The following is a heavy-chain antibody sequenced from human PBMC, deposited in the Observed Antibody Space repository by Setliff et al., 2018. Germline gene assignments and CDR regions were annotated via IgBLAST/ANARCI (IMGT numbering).Heavy chain of an antibody. CDR3: VKPSTGWYWFET. CDR2: INPHTGSK. J-gene: IGHJ5*02. D-gene: IGHD6-19*01. Sequence: GASVKVSCKTSGYTFTRYYIHWVRQAPGQGLEWVGWINPHTGSKEFAPRFLGRVTLTTGTSIDTAFMELSRLSSDDTAVYFCVKPSTGWYWFETWGQGTLVTVSS. CDR1: GYTFTRYY. V-gene: IGHV1-2*02.